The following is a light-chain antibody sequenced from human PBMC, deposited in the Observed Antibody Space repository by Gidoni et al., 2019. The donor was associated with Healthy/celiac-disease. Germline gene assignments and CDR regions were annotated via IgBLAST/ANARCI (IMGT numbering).Light chain of an antibody. CDR1: QSLLHRNGYNY. V-gene: IGKV2-28*01. CDR2: LGS. J-gene: IGKJ3*01. CDR3: MQALQTIFT. Sequence: DIVMTQSPLSLPVPPGEPASISCRSSQSLLHRNGYNYLDWSLQKPGQSPQLLIYLGSNRASGVPDRFSGSGSGTDFTLKISRVEAEDVGVYYCMQALQTIFTFGPGTKVDIK.